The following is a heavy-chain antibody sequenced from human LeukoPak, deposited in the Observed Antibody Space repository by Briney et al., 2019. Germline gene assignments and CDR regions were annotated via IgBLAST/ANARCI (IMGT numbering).Heavy chain of an antibody. CDR1: GYSFTGFY. D-gene: IGHD6-13*01. CDR2: INPNTGDT. Sequence: GASVKVSCKASGYSFTGFYIQWMRQDPGQGLEWMGWINPNTGDTNSAPKFQGRITLTSDTSIRTAYMEISRLTSDDTAVYFCARSVPYSSLSSNWGQGTLVTVSS. J-gene: IGHJ4*02. V-gene: IGHV1-2*02. CDR3: ARSVPYSSLSSN.